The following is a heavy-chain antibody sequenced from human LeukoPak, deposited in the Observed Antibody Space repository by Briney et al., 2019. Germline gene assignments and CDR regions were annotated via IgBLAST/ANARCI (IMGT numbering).Heavy chain of an antibody. Sequence: GAALKTSCKGSGYIFTSEWTCWVRPPPGKVLEWMWISYPGDSDTRYSPSFQDQVTTSAEKSIRTAYLQWRSQRASDAAMYYCARYDTVAAADYWGQGTLVTVSS. J-gene: IGHJ4*02. CDR2: SYPGDSDT. D-gene: IGHD2-15*01. CDR3: ARYDTVAAADY. CDR1: GYIFTSEW. V-gene: IGHV5-51*01.